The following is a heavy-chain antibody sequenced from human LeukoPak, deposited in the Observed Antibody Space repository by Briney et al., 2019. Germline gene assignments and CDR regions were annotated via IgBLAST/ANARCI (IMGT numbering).Heavy chain of an antibody. J-gene: IGHJ6*03. CDR3: ARAGELRYMDV. CDR2: IKGMVPTT. V-gene: IGHV3-11*04. CDR1: GFTFSDYY. D-gene: IGHD3-16*01. Sequence: GGSLRLSCAASGFTFSDYYMSWIRQAPGEGLEWGSTIKGMVPTTYYADSLKGRFTTSTANAKTSLFLKMSSLRADDTAIYYCARAGELRYMDVWGKGTAVTVSS.